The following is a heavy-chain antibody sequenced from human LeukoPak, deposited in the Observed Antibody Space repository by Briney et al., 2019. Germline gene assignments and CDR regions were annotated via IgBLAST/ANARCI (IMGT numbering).Heavy chain of an antibody. CDR1: GDSVSSNSAA. CDR3: ARDPNCITMVRGGSCWFDP. D-gene: IGHD3-10*01. CDR2: TYYRSKWYN. V-gene: IGHV6-1*01. J-gene: IGHJ5*02. Sequence: SQTLSLTCATSGDSVSSNSAAWNWIRQSPSRGLEWLGRTYYRSKWYNDYAVSVKSRITINPDTSKNQFSLQLNSVTPEDTAVYYCARDPNCITMVRGGSCWFDPWGQGTLVTVSS.